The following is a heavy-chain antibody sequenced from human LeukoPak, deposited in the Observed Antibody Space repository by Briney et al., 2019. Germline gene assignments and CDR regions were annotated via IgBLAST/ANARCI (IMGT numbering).Heavy chain of an antibody. CDR3: AKGPRYCSSTSCYRVPNYYYGMDV. Sequence: GGSLRLSCAASGFTFSSYAMSWVRQAPGKGLEWVSAISGSGGSTYYADSVKGRFTISRDNSKNTLYLQMNSLRAEDTAVYYCAKGPRYCSSTSCYRVPNYYYGMDVWGQGTTVTVSS. V-gene: IGHV3-23*01. D-gene: IGHD2-2*01. CDR2: ISGSGGST. CDR1: GFTFSSYA. J-gene: IGHJ6*02.